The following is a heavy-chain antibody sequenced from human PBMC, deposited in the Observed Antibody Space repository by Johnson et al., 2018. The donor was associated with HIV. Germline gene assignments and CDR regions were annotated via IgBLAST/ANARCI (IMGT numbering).Heavy chain of an antibody. CDR3: ARRINYDSSGVYLGDAFDI. J-gene: IGHJ3*02. CDR1: GFTFSDYY. Sequence: QVQLVESVGGLVQPGGSLRLSCAASGFTFSDYYMSWIRQAPGKGLEGVSNISSRRGPISYSNSGKGGFTISRDNAKNSLYLQMNGLRAEDTALYYCARRINYDSSGVYLGDAFDIWGQGTMVTVSS. CDR2: ISSRRGPI. V-gene: IGHV3-11*01. D-gene: IGHD3-22*01.